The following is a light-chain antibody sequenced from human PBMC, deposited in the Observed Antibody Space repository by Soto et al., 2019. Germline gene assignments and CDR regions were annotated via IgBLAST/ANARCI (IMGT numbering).Light chain of an antibody. CDR3: QHRMNWPLT. Sequence: EIVLTQSPDALSLSPGERASLSCRASQSVSSNYLAWFQQKPGQAPRLLISGASSRATGIPARFSGSGSETDFTLTISSLEPEDFAVYYCQHRMNWPLTFGQGTRLEIK. J-gene: IGKJ5*01. V-gene: IGKV3D-20*02. CDR2: GAS. CDR1: QSVSSNY.